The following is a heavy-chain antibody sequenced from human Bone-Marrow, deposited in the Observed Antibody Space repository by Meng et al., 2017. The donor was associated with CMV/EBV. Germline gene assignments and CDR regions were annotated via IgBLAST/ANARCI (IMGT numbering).Heavy chain of an antibody. D-gene: IGHD3-3*01. CDR2: INPNSGGT. CDR1: GYTFTGYY. J-gene: IGHJ6*02. Sequence: ASVKVSCKASGYTFTGYYMHWVRQAPGQGLEWMGWINPNSGGTNYAQKFQGRVTMTRDTSISTAYMELRSLRSDDTAVYYCARGKENVLRFLEWTPGSYYYGMDVWGQGTTVTVSS. V-gene: IGHV1-2*02. CDR3: ARGKENVLRFLEWTPGSYYYGMDV.